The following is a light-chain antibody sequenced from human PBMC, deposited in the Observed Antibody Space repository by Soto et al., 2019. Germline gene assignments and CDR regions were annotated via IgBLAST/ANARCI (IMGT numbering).Light chain of an antibody. Sequence: EIVLTQSPGTLSLSPGERATLSCRASQTITSSFLAWYQQKPGQAPRLLIFDASNRATGIPNRFSGSGSGTDFTLSITRLEPGDSAVYYCQQYGSSPGTFGGGTKVEIK. V-gene: IGKV3-20*01. CDR2: DAS. CDR3: QQYGSSPGT. CDR1: QTITSSF. J-gene: IGKJ4*01.